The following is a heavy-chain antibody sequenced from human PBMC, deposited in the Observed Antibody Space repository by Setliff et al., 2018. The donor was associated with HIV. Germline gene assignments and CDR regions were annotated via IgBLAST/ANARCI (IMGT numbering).Heavy chain of an antibody. CDR1: GFTFSNFW. Sequence: LRLSCAASGFTFSNFWMHWVRQAPGKGLEWVASVSPDGTRNHCVGSVKGRFTASRDNGKRSLYLQMNSLRAEDTAVYYCARVLLRTNAVYGVVSNQFDPWGQGTLGTVS. CDR3: ARVLLRTNAVYGVVSNQFDP. CDR2: VSPDGTRN. J-gene: IGHJ5*02. D-gene: IGHD3-3*01. V-gene: IGHV3-7*03.